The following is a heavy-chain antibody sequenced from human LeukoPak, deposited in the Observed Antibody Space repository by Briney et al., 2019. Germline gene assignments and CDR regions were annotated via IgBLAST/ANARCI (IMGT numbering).Heavy chain of an antibody. CDR2: IYYSGST. V-gene: IGHV4-61*05. CDR1: GGSISSSSYY. D-gene: IGHD5-18*01. Sequence: SETLSLTCTVSGGSISSSSYYWGWIRQPPGKGLEWIGYIYYSGSTNYNPSLKSRVTISVDTSKNQFSLKLSSVTAADTAVYYCARVQRGYSLDYWGQGTLVTVSS. CDR3: ARVQRGYSLDY. J-gene: IGHJ4*02.